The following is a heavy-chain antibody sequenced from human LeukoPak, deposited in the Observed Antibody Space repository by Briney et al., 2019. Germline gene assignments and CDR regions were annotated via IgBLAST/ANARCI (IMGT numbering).Heavy chain of an antibody. D-gene: IGHD4-11*01. Sequence: SETLSLTCTVSGGSISSSSYYWGWIRQPPGKGLEWIGSIYHSGSTYYNPSLKSRVTISVDTSKNQFSLKLSSVTAADTAVYYCARAYSNYRIDYWGQGTLVTVSS. CDR3: ARAYSNYRIDY. J-gene: IGHJ4*02. V-gene: IGHV4-39*01. CDR1: GGSISSSSYY. CDR2: IYHSGST.